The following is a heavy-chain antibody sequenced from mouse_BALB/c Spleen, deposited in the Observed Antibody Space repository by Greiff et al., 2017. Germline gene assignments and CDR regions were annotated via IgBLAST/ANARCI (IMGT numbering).Heavy chain of an antibody. J-gene: IGHJ4*01. CDR1: GFTFNTYA. CDR2: IRSKSNNYAT. Sequence: EVKLVESGGGLVQPKGSLKLSCAASGFTFNTYAMNWVRQAPGKGLEWVARIRSKSNNYATYYADSVKDRFTISRDDSQSMLYLQMNNLKTEDTAMYYCVRHGYGNYYYAMDYWGQGTSVTVSS. D-gene: IGHD2-10*02. V-gene: IGHV10-1*02. CDR3: VRHGYGNYYYAMDY.